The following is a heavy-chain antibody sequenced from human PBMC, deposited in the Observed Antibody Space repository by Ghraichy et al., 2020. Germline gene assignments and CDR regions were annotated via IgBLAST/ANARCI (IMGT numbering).Heavy chain of an antibody. J-gene: IGHJ3*02. CDR3: GKDPNGDFVGGFDI. CDR1: GLTFSGYA. V-gene: IGHV3-23*01. CDR2: ISSSGLRT. Sequence: GGSLRLSCAASGLTFSGYAMNWVRQAPGKGPELVSGISSSGLRTYYADSVKCRFTISRDNSKNTVYLQMNSLRADDTAVYFCGKDPNGDFVGGFDIWGQGKMVTVSS. D-gene: IGHD4-17*01.